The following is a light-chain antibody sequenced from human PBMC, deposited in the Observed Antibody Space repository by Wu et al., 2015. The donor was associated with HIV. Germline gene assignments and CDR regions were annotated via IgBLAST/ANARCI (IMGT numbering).Light chain of an antibody. Sequence: EIVMTQSPATLSVSPGERATLSCRASQSVSSNLAWYQQKPGQAPRLLIYGASTRATAIPARFSGSGSETEFTLTISSLQSEDFAIYYCQQYSDWPRTFGLGTKVEIK. CDR1: QSVSSN. V-gene: IGKV3-15*01. CDR2: GAS. CDR3: QQYSDWPRT. J-gene: IGKJ1*01.